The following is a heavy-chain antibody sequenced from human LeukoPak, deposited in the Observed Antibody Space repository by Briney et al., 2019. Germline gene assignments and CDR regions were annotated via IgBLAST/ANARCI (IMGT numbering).Heavy chain of an antibody. CDR1: GFTFSNYG. V-gene: IGHV3-23*01. J-gene: IGHJ3*02. D-gene: IGHD1-26*01. Sequence: GGSLRLSCAASGFTFSNYGMSWVRQAPGKGLEWVSTISGSGGNTYDADSVKGRFTISRDNSKNTLYLQMNSLRAEDTAVYYCAKDVYGGSYGAFDIWGQGTMVTVSS. CDR3: AKDVYGGSYGAFDI. CDR2: ISGSGGNT.